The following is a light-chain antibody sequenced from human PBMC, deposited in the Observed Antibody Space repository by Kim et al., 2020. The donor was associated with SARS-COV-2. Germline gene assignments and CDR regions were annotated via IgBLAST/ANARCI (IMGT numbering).Light chain of an antibody. CDR1: QSVGNY. J-gene: IGKJ5*01. CDR2: DVS. Sequence: ELVLTQSPATLSLSPGERATLSCRASQSVGNYLAWYQQKPGQTPRLLMYDVSNRATGIPARFSGSGSGTDFTLIISSLEPEDCAIYYCQRLSDWLTAFGQGTRLEIK. CDR3: QRLSDWLTA. V-gene: IGKV3-11*01.